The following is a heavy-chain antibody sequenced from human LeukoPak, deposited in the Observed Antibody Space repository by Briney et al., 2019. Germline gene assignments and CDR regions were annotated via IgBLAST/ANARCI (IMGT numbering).Heavy chain of an antibody. D-gene: IGHD1-26*01. CDR3: ARERRRGAPGWFDP. Sequence: ASVKVSCKASGYTFTGYYMHWVRQAPGQGLEWMGWINPNSGGTNYAQKFQGRVTMTRDTSISTAYMELSRLRSDDTAVYYCARERRRGAPGWFDPWGQGTLVTVSS. J-gene: IGHJ5*02. V-gene: IGHV1-2*02. CDR1: GYTFTGYY. CDR2: INPNSGGT.